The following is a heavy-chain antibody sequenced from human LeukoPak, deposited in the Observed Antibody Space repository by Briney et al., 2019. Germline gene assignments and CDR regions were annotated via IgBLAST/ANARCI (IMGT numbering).Heavy chain of an antibody. CDR3: ARAGIAVAGRGYGMDV. D-gene: IGHD6-19*01. Sequence: SETLSFTCTVSGGSIRSNFWSWIRQPPGKGLEWIGFMHNSGSSSHNPSLKSRVTISIDTAKNQLSLKVTSVTAADTAVYYCARAGIAVAGRGYGMDVWGQGTTVTVSS. J-gene: IGHJ6*02. V-gene: IGHV4-59*01. CDR2: MHNSGSS. CDR1: GGSIRSNF.